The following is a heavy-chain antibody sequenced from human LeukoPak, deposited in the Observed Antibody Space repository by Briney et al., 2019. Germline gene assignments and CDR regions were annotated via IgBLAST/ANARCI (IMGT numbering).Heavy chain of an antibody. Sequence: SETLPLTCTVSGGSISSSSYYWGWIRQPPGKGLEWIGSIYYSGSTYYNPSLKSRVTMSVDTSKNQFSLKLTSVTAADTAVYYCARDGGRTSSDAVEIWGQGTMVIVSS. J-gene: IGHJ3*02. CDR3: ARDGGRTSSDAVEI. CDR1: GGSISSSSYY. V-gene: IGHV4-39*07. D-gene: IGHD2-2*01. CDR2: IYYSGST.